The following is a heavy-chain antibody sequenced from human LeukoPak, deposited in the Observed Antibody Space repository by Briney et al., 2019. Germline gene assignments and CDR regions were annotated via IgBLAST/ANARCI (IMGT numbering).Heavy chain of an antibody. CDR2: ISYDGSNK. V-gene: IGHV3-30*18. J-gene: IGHJ4*02. CDR3: AKDLYSSSWSPFDY. D-gene: IGHD6-13*01. Sequence: GRSLGLSCAASGFTFSSYGMHWVRQAPGKGLEWVAVISYDGSNKYYADSVKGRFTISRDNSKNTLYLQMNSLRAEDTAVYYCAKDLYSSSWSPFDYWGQGTLVTVSS. CDR1: GFTFSSYG.